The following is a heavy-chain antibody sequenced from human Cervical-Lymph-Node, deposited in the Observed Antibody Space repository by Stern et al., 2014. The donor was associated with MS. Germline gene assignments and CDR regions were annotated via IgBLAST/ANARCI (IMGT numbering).Heavy chain of an antibody. CDR2: VYPGDSDT. CDR3: ARHKGILYYNELTIDS. J-gene: IGHJ4*02. D-gene: IGHD3-22*01. V-gene: IGHV5-51*01. CDR1: AYKFTDYW. Sequence: EVQLVESGAEVKKPGESLKISCEASAYKFTDYWIGWVRQKPGKGLEWMGIVYPGDSDTRYSPSFRGQVTISADKSINTAYLQWSSLMASDTAIYYCARHKGILYYNELTIDSWGQGTLVTVSS.